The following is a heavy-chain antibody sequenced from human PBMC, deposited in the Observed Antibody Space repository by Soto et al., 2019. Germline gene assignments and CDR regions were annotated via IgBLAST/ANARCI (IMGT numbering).Heavy chain of an antibody. CDR3: ARGSSAGVDY. CDR2: INGDGSST. Sequence: EVQLVESGGGLVQPGGSLRLSCAASGLTFSNYWMHWVRQAPGKGLVWVSRINGDGSSTTYADSVKGRFTISRDNAKNTLYLQVNSLRAEDTAVYHCARGSSAGVDYWGQGTLVTVSS. V-gene: IGHV3-74*01. J-gene: IGHJ4*02. CDR1: GLTFSNYW.